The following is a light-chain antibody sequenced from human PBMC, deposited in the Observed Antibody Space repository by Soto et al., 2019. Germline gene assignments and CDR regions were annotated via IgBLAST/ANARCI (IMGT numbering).Light chain of an antibody. CDR1: NIGSKS. V-gene: IGLV3-21*04. CDR2: YDS. CDR3: QVWDTRSDHVV. Sequence: SYELTQPPSASVAPGQTTRISCGGNNIGSKSVHWYQQKPGQAPVLVIFYDSDRASGIPERFSGSNSGNTATLTISRVEAGDEADYYCQVWDTRSDHVVFGGGTKLTVL. J-gene: IGLJ2*01.